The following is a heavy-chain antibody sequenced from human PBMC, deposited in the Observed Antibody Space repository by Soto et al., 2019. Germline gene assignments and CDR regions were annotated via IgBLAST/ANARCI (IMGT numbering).Heavy chain of an antibody. V-gene: IGHV3-73*02. CDR3: TYGDSSAWY. D-gene: IGHD6-19*01. CDR2: IRNKANSYAT. CDR1: GFAFSGST. Sequence: EVQLVESGGGLVQPGGSLKLSCAASGFAFSGSTLHWVRRASGKGLEYIGRIRNKANSYATTYRASVKGRFTISRDDSKNTAYLQRNSLEIEDTAVYYCTYGDSSAWYWGQGTLVSVSS. J-gene: IGHJ4*02.